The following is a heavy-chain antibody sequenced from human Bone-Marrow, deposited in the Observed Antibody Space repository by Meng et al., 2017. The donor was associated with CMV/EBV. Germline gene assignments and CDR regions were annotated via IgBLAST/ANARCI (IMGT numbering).Heavy chain of an antibody. D-gene: IGHD2-8*01. Sequence: GGSLRLSCVASDFTFSNYAMIWVRQAPGKGLEWVSVIASGGGDIHYADSVRGRFTISRDNSKNTLFLQMNSLRTEDSALYYCSRYWDIVISQPGRWFDPWGQGTLVTVSS. CDR2: IASGGGDI. J-gene: IGHJ5*02. V-gene: IGHV3-23*01. CDR1: DFTFSNYA. CDR3: SRYWDIVISQPGRWFDP.